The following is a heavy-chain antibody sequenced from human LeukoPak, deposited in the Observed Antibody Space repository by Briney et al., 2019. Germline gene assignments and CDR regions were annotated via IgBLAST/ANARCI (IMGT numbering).Heavy chain of an antibody. CDR2: INPNSGGT. J-gene: IGHJ3*02. D-gene: IGHD3-16*01. CDR3: ARSWADYDAFDI. Sequence: ASVKVSCKASESPFTGYYMHWVRQSPGHGLEWMGWINPNSGGTNYAQKFQGRVTMTRDTSISTAYMELSRLRSDDTAVYYCARSWADYDAFDIWGQGTMVTVSS. CDR1: ESPFTGYY. V-gene: IGHV1-2*02.